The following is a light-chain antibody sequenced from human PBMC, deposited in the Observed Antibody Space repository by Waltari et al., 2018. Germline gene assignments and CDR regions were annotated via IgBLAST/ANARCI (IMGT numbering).Light chain of an antibody. V-gene: IGKV1-33*01. Sequence: DIQMTQSPSSLSASVGDRVTITCQASQDISNYLNWYQQKPGKAPKLLIYDASNLETGVPSRFSGSGSGTEFTLTIGSLQSEDVATYYCQQYNSWPLTFGGGTKVEMK. CDR2: DAS. CDR3: QQYNSWPLT. CDR1: QDISNY. J-gene: IGKJ4*02.